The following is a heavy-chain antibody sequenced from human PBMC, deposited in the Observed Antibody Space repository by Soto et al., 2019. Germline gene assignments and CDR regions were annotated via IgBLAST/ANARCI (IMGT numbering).Heavy chain of an antibody. Sequence: SETLSLTCTVSGGSISSSSYYWGWIRQPPGKGLEWIGSIYYSGSTYYNPSLKSRVTISVDTSKNQFSLKLSSVTAADTAVYYCARLDRHILRALDYWGQGTLVTVSS. CDR2: IYYSGST. J-gene: IGHJ4*02. CDR1: GGSISSSSYY. V-gene: IGHV4-39*01. D-gene: IGHD3-3*01. CDR3: ARLDRHILRALDY.